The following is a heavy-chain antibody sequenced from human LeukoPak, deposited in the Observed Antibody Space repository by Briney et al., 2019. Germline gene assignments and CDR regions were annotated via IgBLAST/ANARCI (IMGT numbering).Heavy chain of an antibody. D-gene: IGHD2-2*01. CDR2: ISNNGGST. CDR1: GFTFSSYA. V-gene: IGHV3-64*01. J-gene: IGHJ5*02. CDR3: ARDSSASSWTGWFDP. Sequence: GGSLRLSCAASGFTFSSYAMHWVRQAPGKGLEYVSAISNNGGSTYYANSVKGRFTISRDNSKNTLYLQMGSLRAEDMAVYYCARDSSASSWTGWFDPWGQGTLVTVSS.